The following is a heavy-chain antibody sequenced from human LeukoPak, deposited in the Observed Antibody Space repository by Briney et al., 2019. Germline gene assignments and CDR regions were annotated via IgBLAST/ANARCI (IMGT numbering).Heavy chain of an antibody. D-gene: IGHD4-11*01. V-gene: IGHV2-5*02. CDR1: GFSLTTSGVG. Sequence: ESGPTLVKPTQTLTLTCTFSGFSLTTSGVGVGWIRQPPGKALEWLALIYWDDDKRYSPSLNSRLTIIKDTSKKQVVLTMTNIDPVDTAPYYCAHRRGVTTRVSWFDPWGKGTLVTVSA. CDR2: IYWDDDK. CDR3: AHRRGVTTRVSWFDP. J-gene: IGHJ5*02.